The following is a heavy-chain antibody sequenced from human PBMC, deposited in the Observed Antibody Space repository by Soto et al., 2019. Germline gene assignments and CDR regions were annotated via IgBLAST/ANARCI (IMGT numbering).Heavy chain of an antibody. D-gene: IGHD1-1*01. CDR2: IIPVFGTT. CDR3: ARSRATTVAFDI. CDR1: EGTFSSYV. Sequence: QVQLVQSGAEVKKPGSSLKFSCKPLEGTFSSYVFTWLRQALEQGLEWMGRIIPVFGTTNYAQKFQGRVTIIADESTSTAYMELSSLRSEDTAIYYCARSRATTVAFDIWGQGTLVTVSS. V-gene: IGHV1-69*01. J-gene: IGHJ3*02.